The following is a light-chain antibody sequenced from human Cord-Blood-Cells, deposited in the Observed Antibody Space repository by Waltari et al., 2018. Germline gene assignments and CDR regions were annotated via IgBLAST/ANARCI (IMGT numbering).Light chain of an antibody. J-gene: IGKJ1*01. Sequence: DIQLTHSPSTFSAPLGARVTFLCRASQGITSWLTWYQQNPGKAPKLLIYESSSLESGVPSRFGGSESGTEFTLTTSILQPEDFATYYCQQYNIYSPGTVGQGTKVEIK. CDR3: QQYNIYSPGT. CDR2: ESS. CDR1: QGITSW. V-gene: IGKV1-5*02.